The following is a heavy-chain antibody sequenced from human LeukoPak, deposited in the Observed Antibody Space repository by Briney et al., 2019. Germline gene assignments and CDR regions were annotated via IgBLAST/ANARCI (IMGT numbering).Heavy chain of an antibody. D-gene: IGHD6-6*01. Sequence: PGGSLRLSCAASGFTFSSYAMSWVRQAPGKGLEWVSAISGSGGSTYYADSVKGRFTISRDNSKNTLYLQMNSLRAEDTAVYYCATPPDEYSSSSTPLEGGMDVWGQGTTVTVSS. CDR3: ATPPDEYSSSSTPLEGGMDV. V-gene: IGHV3-23*01. J-gene: IGHJ6*02. CDR2: ISGSGGST. CDR1: GFTFSSYA.